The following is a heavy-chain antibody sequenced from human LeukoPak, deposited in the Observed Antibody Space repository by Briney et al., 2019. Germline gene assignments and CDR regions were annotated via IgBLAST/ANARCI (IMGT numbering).Heavy chain of an antibody. CDR2: VNPNSGNT. J-gene: IGHJ4*02. D-gene: IGHD6-6*01. V-gene: IGHV1-8*03. CDR1: GYTFTSYD. CDR3: ARTNRELVTGFDY. Sequence: GASVKVSCKASGYTFTSYDINWVRQATGQGLEWMGWVNPNSGNTGYAQKFQGRVTITRNTSISTAYMELSSLRSDDTAVYYCARTNRELVTGFDYWGQGTLVTVSS.